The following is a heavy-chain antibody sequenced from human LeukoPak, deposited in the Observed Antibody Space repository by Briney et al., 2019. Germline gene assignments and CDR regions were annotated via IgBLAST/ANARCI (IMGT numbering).Heavy chain of an antibody. D-gene: IGHD5-18*01. CDR1: GYSFTSYW. CDR2: IDPSDSYT. Sequence: GESLKISCKGSGYSFTSYWISWVRQMPGKGLEWMGRIDPSDSYTNYSPSFQGRVTISADKSISTAYLQWSSLKASDTAMYYCARHHTAPNDYWGQGTLVTVSS. V-gene: IGHV5-10-1*01. CDR3: ARHHTAPNDY. J-gene: IGHJ4*02.